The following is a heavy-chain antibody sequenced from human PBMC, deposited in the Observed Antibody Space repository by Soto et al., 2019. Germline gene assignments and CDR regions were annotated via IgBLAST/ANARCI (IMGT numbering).Heavy chain of an antibody. D-gene: IGHD4-17*01. CDR1: GGSFSGYY. V-gene: IGHV4-34*01. CDR2: INHSGST. Sequence: QVQLQQWGAGLLKPSETLSLTCAVYGGSFSGYYWSWIRQPPGKGLEWIGEINHSGSTNYNPSLKRRVAISVDTSKNQFSLKLSSDTAADTAVYYCARSPDDYGGNEDPYWYFDLWGRGTLVTVSS. CDR3: ARSPDDYGGNEDPYWYFDL. J-gene: IGHJ2*01.